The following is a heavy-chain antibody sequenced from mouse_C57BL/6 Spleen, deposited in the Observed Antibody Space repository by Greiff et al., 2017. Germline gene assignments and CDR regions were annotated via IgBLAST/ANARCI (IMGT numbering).Heavy chain of an antibody. J-gene: IGHJ3*01. V-gene: IGHV6-3*01. CDR3: TDYDYELAY. D-gene: IGHD2-4*01. CDR1: GFTFSNYW. Sequence: DVKLVESGGGLVQPGGSMKLSCVASGFTFSNYWMNWVRQSPEKGLEWVAQIRLKSDNYATHYAESVKGRFTISRDDSKSSVYLQMNNLRAEDTGIYYCTDYDYELAYWGQGTLVTVSA. CDR2: IRLKSDNYAT.